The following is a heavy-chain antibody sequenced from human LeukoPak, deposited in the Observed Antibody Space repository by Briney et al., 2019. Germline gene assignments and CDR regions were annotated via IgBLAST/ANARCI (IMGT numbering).Heavy chain of an antibody. Sequence: SETLFLPCPVSGGSLSSRRYYWGWVRPPPREGVGWTGSIYYSGSTYYNPSLKSRVTISVDTSKNQFSLKLSSVTAADTAVYYCARAVAGTGYFDYWGQGTLVTVSS. CDR3: ARAVAGTGYFDY. D-gene: IGHD6-19*01. CDR1: GGSLSSRRYY. J-gene: IGHJ4*02. CDR2: IYYSGST. V-gene: IGHV4-39*01.